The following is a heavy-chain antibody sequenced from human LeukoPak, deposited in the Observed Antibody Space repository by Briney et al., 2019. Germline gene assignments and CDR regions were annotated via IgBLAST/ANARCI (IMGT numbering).Heavy chain of an antibody. J-gene: IGHJ4*02. CDR1: GGSISSSSYY. CDR3: ARHRSKWLQSSFDY. V-gene: IGHV4-39*01. CDR2: IFYSGNT. D-gene: IGHD5-24*01. Sequence: SETLSLTCTVSGGSISSSSYYWGWIRQPPGKGLEWIGSIFYSGNTYDNPSLKSRVTISVDTSRNQFSLKLNSVTAADTAVYYCARHRSKWLQSSFDYWGQGTLVTVSS.